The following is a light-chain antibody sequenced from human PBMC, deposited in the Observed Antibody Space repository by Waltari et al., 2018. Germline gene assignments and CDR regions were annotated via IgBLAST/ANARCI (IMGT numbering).Light chain of an antibody. V-gene: IGKV3-20*01. CDR1: QSITKKF. J-gene: IGKJ2*01. CDR2: GAS. Sequence: GLTQSPGPLSLSPGEKATLSCRASQSITKKFFAWYQQKPGQAPRLLIYGASSRAAGIPDRFSGSGSGTDFTLTISRLEPEDSAVYYCQQYGSSVMYTFGQGTKLEIK. CDR3: QQYGSSVMYT.